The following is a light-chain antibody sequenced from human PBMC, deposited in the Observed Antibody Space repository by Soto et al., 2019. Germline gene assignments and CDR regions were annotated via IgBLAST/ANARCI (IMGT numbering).Light chain of an antibody. Sequence: EIVLTQSPGTLSLSPGERATLSCRASQSLSRDYLAWYQQKPGQAPRLLVYAASTRAYDIEGRCSGSGSGTEFTLTISRLEHADSAVYYCQQYGSSHPYSFGQGTKLEIK. J-gene: IGKJ2*01. CDR1: QSLSRDY. CDR3: QQYGSSHPYS. CDR2: AAS. V-gene: IGKV3-20*01.